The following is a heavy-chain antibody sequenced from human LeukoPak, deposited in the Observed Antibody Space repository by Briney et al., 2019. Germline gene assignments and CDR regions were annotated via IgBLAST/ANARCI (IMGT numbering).Heavy chain of an antibody. Sequence: SQTLSLTGAISGDSVSSNSAAWNWIRRSPSRGLEWLGRTYYRSKWYNGYAVSVRSRITINPDTSKNQFSLQLNSVTPEDTAVYYCASSIDGYIVYWGQGTLVTVSS. CDR2: TYYRSKWYN. CDR1: GDSVSSNSAA. J-gene: IGHJ4*02. D-gene: IGHD2-21*01. CDR3: ASSIDGYIVY. V-gene: IGHV6-1*01.